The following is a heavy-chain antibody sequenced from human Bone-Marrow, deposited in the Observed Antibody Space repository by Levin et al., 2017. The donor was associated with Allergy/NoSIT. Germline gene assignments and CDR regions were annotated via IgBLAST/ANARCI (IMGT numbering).Heavy chain of an antibody. CDR2: IYSSGLA. J-gene: IGHJ6*02. D-gene: IGHD3-10*01. V-gene: IGHV4-30-4*01. CDR1: GDSIISGDHY. Sequence: SETLSLTCSVSGDSIISGDHYWSWIRQPPGKGLEWIGYIYSSGLAYYNPTLTSRVSISVDTSKNQFSLKLTSVTAADTAVYCCARDFVRVGESVFLPLGMDVWGQGTTVTVSS. CDR3: ARDFVRVGESVFLPLGMDV.